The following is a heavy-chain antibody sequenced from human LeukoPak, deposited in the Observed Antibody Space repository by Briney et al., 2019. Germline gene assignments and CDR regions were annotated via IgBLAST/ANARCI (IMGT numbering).Heavy chain of an antibody. V-gene: IGHV1-69*05. D-gene: IGHD3-10*01. CDR1: GGTFSSYA. CDR3: ARSYRPYYYYMDV. J-gene: IGHJ6*03. Sequence: GASVKVSCKASGGTFSSYAISWVRQAPGQGLEWMGRIIPIFGTANYAQKFQGRVTITTDESTSTAYMELRSLRSDDTAVYYCARSYRPYYYYMDVWGKGTTVTVSS. CDR2: IIPIFGTA.